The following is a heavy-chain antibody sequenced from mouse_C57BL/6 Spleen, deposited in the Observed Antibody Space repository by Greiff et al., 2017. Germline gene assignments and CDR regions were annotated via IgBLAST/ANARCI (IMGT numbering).Heavy chain of an antibody. J-gene: IGHJ4*01. Sequence: ESGAELARPGASVKLSCKASGYTFTSYGISWVKQRTGQGLEWIGEIYPRSGNTYYNEKFKGKATLTADKSSSTAYMELRSLTSEDSAVYFCARSDSSGYYAMDYWGQGTSVTVSS. CDR1: GYTFTSYG. V-gene: IGHV1-81*01. CDR2: IYPRSGNT. CDR3: ARSDSSGYYAMDY. D-gene: IGHD3-2*02.